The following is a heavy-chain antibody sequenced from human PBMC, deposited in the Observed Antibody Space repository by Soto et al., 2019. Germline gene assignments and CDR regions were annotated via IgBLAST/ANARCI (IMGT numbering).Heavy chain of an antibody. D-gene: IGHD5-12*01. V-gene: IGHV3-13*01. Sequence: GGSLRLSCAASGFTFSSYDMHWVRQATGKGLEWVSAIGTAGDTYYPGSVKGRFTISRENAKNSLYLQMNSLRAEDTAVYYCARVAGDGYNLDYCGQGTLVTVSS. J-gene: IGHJ4*02. CDR3: ARVAGDGYNLDY. CDR1: GFTFSSYD. CDR2: IGTAGDT.